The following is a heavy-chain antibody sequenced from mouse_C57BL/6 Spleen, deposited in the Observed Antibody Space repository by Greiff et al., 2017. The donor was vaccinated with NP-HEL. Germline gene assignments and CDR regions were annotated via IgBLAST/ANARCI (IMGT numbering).Heavy chain of an antibody. Sequence: QVQLQQSGPELVKPGASVKISCKASGYAFSSSWMNWVKQRPGKGLEWIGRIYPGDGDTNYNGKFKGKATLTADKSSSTAYMQLSSLTSEDSAVYFCARRLHYAMDYWGQRTSVTVSS. V-gene: IGHV1-82*01. CDR2: IYPGDGDT. CDR3: ARRLHYAMDY. J-gene: IGHJ4*01. CDR1: GYAFSSSW.